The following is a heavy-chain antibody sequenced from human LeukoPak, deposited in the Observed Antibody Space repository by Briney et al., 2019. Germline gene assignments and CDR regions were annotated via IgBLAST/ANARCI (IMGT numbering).Heavy chain of an antibody. Sequence: GGSLRLSCAASGFTFSSYSMNWVRQAPGKGLEWVSSISSSSSYIYYADSVKGRFTISRDNAKNSLYLQMNSLRAEDTAVYYCARDSTHCSGGSCFLGFDPWGQGTLVTVSS. CDR1: GFTFSSYS. CDR2: ISSSSSYI. CDR3: ARDSTHCSGGSCFLGFDP. J-gene: IGHJ5*02. D-gene: IGHD2-15*01. V-gene: IGHV3-21*01.